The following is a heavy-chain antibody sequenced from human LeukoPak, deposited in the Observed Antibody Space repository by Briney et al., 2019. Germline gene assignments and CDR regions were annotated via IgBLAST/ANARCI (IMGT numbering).Heavy chain of an antibody. CDR3: AGQEIDI. V-gene: IGHV4-39*07. CDR1: GGSISSSRYY. J-gene: IGHJ3*02. CDR2: IYYTGST. Sequence: SETLSLTCTISGGSISSSRYYWGWIRQPPGKGLEWIGSIYYTGSTNYNPSLKSRVTISVDTSKNQFSLKLSSVTAADTAVYYCAGQEIDIWGQGTMVTVSS.